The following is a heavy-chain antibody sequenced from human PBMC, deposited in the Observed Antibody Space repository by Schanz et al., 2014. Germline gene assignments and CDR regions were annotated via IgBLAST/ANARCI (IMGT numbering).Heavy chain of an antibody. CDR1: GFTFTNYA. CDR2: ISHDGSKK. V-gene: IGHV3-30-3*01. Sequence: VQLLESGGGLVQPGESLRLSCAASGFTFTNYAMTWVRQAPGKGLEWVAVISHDGSKKYYADSVKGRFTISRDNSKNTLFLQMSSLRAEDTAVYYCARDGDFDYWGQGTLVTVSS. J-gene: IGHJ4*02. CDR3: ARDGDFDY.